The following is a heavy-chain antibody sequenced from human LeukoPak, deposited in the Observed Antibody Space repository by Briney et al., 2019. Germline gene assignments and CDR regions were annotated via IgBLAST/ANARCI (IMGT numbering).Heavy chain of an antibody. V-gene: IGHV1-2*02. D-gene: IGHD2-21*02. J-gene: IGHJ3*02. Sequence: VASVKVSCKASGYTFTGYYIHWVRQAPGQGLEWMGWINPNSGGTNYAQKFQGRVTMTRDTSISTAYMELSRLRSDDTAVYYCARVRAYCGGDCYPGRALDAFDIWGQGTMVTVSS. CDR3: ARVRAYCGGDCYPGRALDAFDI. CDR2: INPNSGGT. CDR1: GYTFTGYY.